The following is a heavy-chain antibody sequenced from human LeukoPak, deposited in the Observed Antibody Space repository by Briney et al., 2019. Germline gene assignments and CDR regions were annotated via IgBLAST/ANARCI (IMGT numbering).Heavy chain of an antibody. Sequence: SETLSLTCAVYGESFSGYYWSWIRQPPGKGLEWIGEINHSGSTNYNPSLKSRVTISVDTSKNQFSLKLSSVTAADTAVYYCASSSSGGMDVWGQGTTVTVSS. V-gene: IGHV4-34*01. CDR1: GESFSGYY. CDR3: ASSSSGGMDV. CDR2: INHSGST. J-gene: IGHJ6*02. D-gene: IGHD6-6*01.